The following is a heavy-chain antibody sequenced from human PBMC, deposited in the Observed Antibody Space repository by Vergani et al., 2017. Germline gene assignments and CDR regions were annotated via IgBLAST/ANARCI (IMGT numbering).Heavy chain of an antibody. V-gene: IGHV1-8*02. CDR3: ARGGDFWSGYYLSYYYYYGMDV. CDR1: GYTFTGYY. D-gene: IGHD3-3*01. Sequence: QVQLVQSGAEVKKPGASVKVSCKASGYTFTGYYMHWVRQAPGQGLEWMGWINPNSGNTGYAQKFQGRVTMTRNTSISTAYMELSSLRSEDTAVYYCARGGDFWSGYYLSYYYYYGMDVWGQGTTVTVSS. J-gene: IGHJ6*02. CDR2: INPNSGNT.